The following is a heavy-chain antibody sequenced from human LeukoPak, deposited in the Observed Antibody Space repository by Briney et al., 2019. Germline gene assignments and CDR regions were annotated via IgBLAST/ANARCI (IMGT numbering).Heavy chain of an antibody. Sequence: GGSLRLSCAASGCTFSTCWRSWGRQAPGKGRVGGASINQDGSGKYYVDSVKGRFTISVDNDENSLYLQMSTLRDEGTAVYYCARAGTYCSGGTCRTNFDYWGQGTPVTVSS. D-gene: IGHD2-15*01. J-gene: IGHJ4*02. CDR3: ARAGTYCSGGTCRTNFDY. V-gene: IGHV3-7*04. CDR2: INQDGSGK. CDR1: GCTFSTCW.